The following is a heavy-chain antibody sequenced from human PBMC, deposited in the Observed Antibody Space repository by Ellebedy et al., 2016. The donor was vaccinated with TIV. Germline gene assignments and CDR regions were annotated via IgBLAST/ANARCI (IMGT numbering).Heavy chain of an antibody. CDR2: IYYSGST. V-gene: IGHV4-31*03. J-gene: IGHJ4*02. D-gene: IGHD3-22*01. CDR3: ARSYYDSSVDY. CDR1: GGSISSGGYY. Sequence: SETLSLXXTVSGGSISSGGYYWSWIRQHPGKGLEWIGYIYYSGSTYYNPSLKNRVTISVDTSKNRFSLKLSSVTAADTAVYYCARSYYDSSVDYWGQGTLVTVSS.